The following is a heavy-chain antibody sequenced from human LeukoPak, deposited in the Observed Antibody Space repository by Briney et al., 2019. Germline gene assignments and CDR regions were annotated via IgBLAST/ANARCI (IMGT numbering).Heavy chain of an antibody. CDR3: ARVGDYYYGSGILVY. Sequence: GGSLRLSCAASGFTFSRYSMNWVRQAPGKGLEWVSYISSSGSTIYYADSVKGRFTISRDNAKNSLYLQMNSLRAEDTAVYYCARVGDYYYGSGILVYWGQGTLVTVSS. CDR1: GFTFSRYS. D-gene: IGHD3-10*01. CDR2: ISSSGSTI. V-gene: IGHV3-48*04. J-gene: IGHJ4*02.